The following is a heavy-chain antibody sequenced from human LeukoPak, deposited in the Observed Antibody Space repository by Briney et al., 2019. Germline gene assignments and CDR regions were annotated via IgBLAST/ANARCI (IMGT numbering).Heavy chain of an antibody. Sequence: KPSETLSLTCTVSGGSISSYYWSWIRQPAGKGLEWIGRIYTSGSTNYNPSLKSRVTMSVDTSKSQFSLKLSSVTAADTAVYYCARAMHSGYVSLYGMDVWGQGTTVTVSS. J-gene: IGHJ6*02. V-gene: IGHV4-4*07. CDR3: ARAMHSGYVSLYGMDV. D-gene: IGHD5-12*01. CDR2: IYTSGST. CDR1: GGSISSYY.